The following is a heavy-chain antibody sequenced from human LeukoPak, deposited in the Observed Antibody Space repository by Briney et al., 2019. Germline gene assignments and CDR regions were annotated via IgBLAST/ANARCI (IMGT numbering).Heavy chain of an antibody. CDR3: ACQWVNYDSSGYDY. CDR2: ISSSSSYI. Sequence: GGSLRLSCAASGFTFSSYSMNWVRQAPGKGLEWVSSISSSSSYIYYADSVKGRFTISRDNAKNSLYLQMNSLRAEDTAVYYCACQWVNYDSSGYDYWGQGTLVTVSS. D-gene: IGHD3-22*01. J-gene: IGHJ4*02. V-gene: IGHV3-21*01. CDR1: GFTFSSYS.